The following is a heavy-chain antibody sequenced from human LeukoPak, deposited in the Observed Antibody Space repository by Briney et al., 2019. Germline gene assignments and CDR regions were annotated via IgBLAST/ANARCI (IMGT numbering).Heavy chain of an antibody. V-gene: IGHV3-33*06. CDR1: GFFRSYA. CDR3: AKDRGRPRVATTLYYFDY. Sequence: SGGSLRLSCAASGFFRSYAMSWVRQAPGKGLEWVAVILYDGSNQYYADSVKGRFTISRDNSKNTLYLQMNSLRAEDTAVYYCAKDRGRPRVATTLYYFDYWGQGTLVTVSS. J-gene: IGHJ4*02. CDR2: ILYDGSNQ. D-gene: IGHD5-12*01.